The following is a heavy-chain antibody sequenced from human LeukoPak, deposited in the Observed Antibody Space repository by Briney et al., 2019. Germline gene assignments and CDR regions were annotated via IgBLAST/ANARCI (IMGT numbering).Heavy chain of an antibody. CDR3: AREKDYYGSGSYLGF. D-gene: IGHD3-10*01. CDR2: ISSSGSTI. J-gene: IGHJ4*02. CDR1: GFTFSDYY. Sequence: GGSLRLSCAASGFTFSDYYMSWIRQAPGKGLEWVSYISSSGSTIYYADSVKGRFTISRDNAKNSLHLQMNSLRAEDTAVYYCAREKDYYGSGSYLGFWGQGTLVTVSS. V-gene: IGHV3-11*04.